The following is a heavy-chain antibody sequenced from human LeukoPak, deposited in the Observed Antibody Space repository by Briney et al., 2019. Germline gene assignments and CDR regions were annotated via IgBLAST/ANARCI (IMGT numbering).Heavy chain of an antibody. D-gene: IGHD5-24*01. V-gene: IGHV4-59*01. CDR2: IYYSGST. Sequence: PSETLSLTCTVSGVSISSYYWSWIRQPPGKGLEWIGYIYYSGSTNYNPSLKSRVTISVDTSKNQFFLKLSSVTAADTAVYYCARGLLDGYTHPAAFDIWGQGTMVTVSS. CDR1: GVSISSYY. J-gene: IGHJ3*02. CDR3: ARGLLDGYTHPAAFDI.